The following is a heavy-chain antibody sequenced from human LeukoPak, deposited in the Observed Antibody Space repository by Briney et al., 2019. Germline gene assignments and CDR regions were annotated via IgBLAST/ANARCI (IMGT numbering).Heavy chain of an antibody. CDR3: ARALSGYLDY. V-gene: IGHV3-21*01. CDR1: GFTFSSYS. Sequence: GGSLRLSCAASGFTFSSYSMNWVRQVPGKGLEWVSSISSSSSYIYYADSVKGRFTISRDNAKNSLYLQMNSLRAEDTAVYYCARALSGYLDYWGQGTLVTVSS. J-gene: IGHJ4*02. D-gene: IGHD3-9*01. CDR2: ISSSSSYI.